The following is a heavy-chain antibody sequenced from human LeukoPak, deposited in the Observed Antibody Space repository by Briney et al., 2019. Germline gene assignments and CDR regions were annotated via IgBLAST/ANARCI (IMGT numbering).Heavy chain of an antibody. V-gene: IGHV4-31*03. CDR2: IDYRGRT. CDR3: TRGVRDGYETFDY. D-gene: IGHD5-24*01. CDR1: GGSVNNAAYY. J-gene: IGHJ4*02. Sequence: SETLSLTCTVSGGSVNNAAYYWSWIRQHPGKGLEWIGHIDYRGRTNYNPSLKSRVTISVDTSENQFSLRLSSVTAADTAVYYCTRGVRDGYETFDYWGQGTLVTVSS.